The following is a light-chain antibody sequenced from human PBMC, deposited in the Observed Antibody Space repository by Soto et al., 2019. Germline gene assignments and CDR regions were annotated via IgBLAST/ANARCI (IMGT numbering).Light chain of an antibody. V-gene: IGKV3-15*01. CDR2: GAS. Sequence: EVVMTQSPATLSLSPGDRATLSCRASQSVTRKLAWYQQTPGQAPRLLIYGASIRATGIPARFSGSGSGTEFTLTISSLQSEDFAVYYCQQYNDWPSITFGQGTRLEIK. CDR1: QSVTRK. CDR3: QQYNDWPSIT. J-gene: IGKJ5*01.